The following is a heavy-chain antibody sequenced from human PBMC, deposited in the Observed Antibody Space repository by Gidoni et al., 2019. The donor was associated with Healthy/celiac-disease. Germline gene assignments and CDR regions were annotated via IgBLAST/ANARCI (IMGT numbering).Heavy chain of an antibody. CDR2: ISYDGSNK. V-gene: IGHV3-30*04. Sequence: QVQLVASGGGVVQPGRSLRLSCAASGFTFSSYAMHWVRQAPGKGLEWVAVISYDGSNKYYADSVKGRFTISRDNSKNTLYLQMNSLRAEDTAVYYCARDHSSSFAGFDPWGQGTLVTVSS. D-gene: IGHD6-6*01. J-gene: IGHJ5*02. CDR1: GFTFSSYA. CDR3: ARDHSSSFAGFDP.